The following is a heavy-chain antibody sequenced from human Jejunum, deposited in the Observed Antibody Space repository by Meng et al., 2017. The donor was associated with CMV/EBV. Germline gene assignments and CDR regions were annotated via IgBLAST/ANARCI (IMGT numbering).Heavy chain of an antibody. CDR3: ARGRVSYTTWSPQAF. CDR1: GFPFTTNA. CDR2: ISYDGIIE. J-gene: IGHJ4*02. V-gene: IGHV3-30-3*01. D-gene: IGHD2-2*02. Sequence: GFPFTTNAMHWVRQAPGKGLEWVAVISYDGIIEYYTDSVKGRFTISRDNSKNTLYLQMNSLRGDDTAFYYCARGRVSYTTWSPQAFWGQGTLVTVSS.